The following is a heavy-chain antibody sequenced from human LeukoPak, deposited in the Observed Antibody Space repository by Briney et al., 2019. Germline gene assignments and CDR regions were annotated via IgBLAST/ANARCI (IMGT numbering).Heavy chain of an antibody. CDR3: ARDLRNIVVVPAAQGQYYYYYYMDV. CDR2: IYTSGST. J-gene: IGHJ6*03. Sequence: PSQTLSLTCTVSGGSISSGSYYWSWIRQPAGKGLEWIGRIYTSGSTNYNPSLKSRVTISVDTSKNQFSLKLSSVTAADTAVYYCARDLRNIVVVPAAQGQYYYYYYMDVWGKGTTVTVSS. V-gene: IGHV4-61*02. D-gene: IGHD2-2*01. CDR1: GGSISSGSYY.